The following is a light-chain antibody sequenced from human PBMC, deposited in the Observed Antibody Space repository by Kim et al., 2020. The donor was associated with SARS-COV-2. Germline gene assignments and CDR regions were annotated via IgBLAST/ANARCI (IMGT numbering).Light chain of an antibody. J-gene: IGKJ1*01. CDR3: QQYESSPQT. Sequence: SPGESAALSCRARQSSSSNYLAWYQQKPGQAPRLLIYGASSRATGIPDRFSGSGSGTDFTLTISRLEPEDSAMYYCQQYESSPQTFGQGTKVDIK. CDR2: GAS. V-gene: IGKV3-20*01. CDR1: QSSSSNY.